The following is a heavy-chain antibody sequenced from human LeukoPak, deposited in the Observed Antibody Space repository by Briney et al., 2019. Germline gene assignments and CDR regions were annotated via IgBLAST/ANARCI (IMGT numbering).Heavy chain of an antibody. V-gene: IGHV1-46*01. D-gene: IGHD1-26*01. Sequence: ASVKDSCKASGYTFTSYYMHWVRQAPGQGLEWMGIINPSGGSTSYAQKFQGRVTMTRDTSTSTVYMELSSLRSEDTAVYYCARGSHSVSYHSAFDYWGQGTLVTVSS. CDR2: INPSGGST. CDR3: ARGSHSVSYHSAFDY. CDR1: GYTFTSYY. J-gene: IGHJ4*02.